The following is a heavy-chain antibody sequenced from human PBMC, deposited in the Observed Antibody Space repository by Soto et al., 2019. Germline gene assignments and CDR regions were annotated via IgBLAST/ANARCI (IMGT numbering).Heavy chain of an antibody. CDR1: EFNFRIYG. D-gene: IGHD2-21*02. CDR3: ARSRCGGDCFGYYGLDD. J-gene: IGHJ6*02. Sequence: GGSLRLSCAASEFNFRIYGMHWVRQTPGKGLEWVAVIWFDGSKEYYADSVRGRFTISRDDSKNTLYLQMNSLRVEDTAVYYCARSRCGGDCFGYYGLDDWGQGTTVTVAS. V-gene: IGHV3-33*01. CDR2: IWFDGSKE.